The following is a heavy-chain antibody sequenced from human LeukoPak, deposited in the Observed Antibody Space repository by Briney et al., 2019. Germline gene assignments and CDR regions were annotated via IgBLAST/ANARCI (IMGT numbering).Heavy chain of an antibody. D-gene: IGHD1-1*01. CDR1: GYTFTSYA. V-gene: IGHV7-4-1*02. Sequence: GASVKVSCKASGYTFTSYAMNWVRQAPGQGLEWMGWINTNTGNPTYAQGFTGRFVFSLDTSVSTAYLQISSLKAEDTAVYYCARGLSVLNWNDLSRISGYWGQGTLVTVSP. CDR3: ARGLSVLNWNDLSRISGY. J-gene: IGHJ4*02. CDR2: INTNTGNP.